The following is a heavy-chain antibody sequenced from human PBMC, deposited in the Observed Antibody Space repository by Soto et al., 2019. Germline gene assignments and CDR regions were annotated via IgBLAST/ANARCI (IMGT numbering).Heavy chain of an antibody. CDR2: VNGGGDIT. V-gene: IGHV3-23*01. J-gene: IGHJ6*02. CDR1: EFPFSSYS. Sequence: EVQLLESGGGLVQPGGSLRLSCAASEFPFSSYSMIFVRQAPGKGLEWVSGVNGGGDITYYAESVNGRFNISRDNSKNTLYLPMSSLRAEDTAVFYFARGHFGVTMDVWGQGTAVTVPS. D-gene: IGHD3-3*01. CDR3: ARGHFGVTMDV.